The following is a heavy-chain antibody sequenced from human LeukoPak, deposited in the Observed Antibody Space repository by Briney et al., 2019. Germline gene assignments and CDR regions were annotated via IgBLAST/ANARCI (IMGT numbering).Heavy chain of an antibody. J-gene: IGHJ5*02. CDR3: ARSGFGSGISFDL. CDR2: VSPNNGGT. D-gene: IGHD3-10*01. Sequence: GASVKVSCKASGYTFTAYYIHWVRQAPGQRLEWMGWVSPNNGGTNYAQKFQGRVTMTRGTSITTAYMELSSLRSEDTAVYYCARSGFGSGISFDLWGQGTLVTVSS. V-gene: IGHV1-2*02. CDR1: GYTFTAYY.